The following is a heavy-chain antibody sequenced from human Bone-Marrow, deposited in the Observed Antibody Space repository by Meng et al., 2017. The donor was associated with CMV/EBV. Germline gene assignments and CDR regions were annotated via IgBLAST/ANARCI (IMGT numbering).Heavy chain of an antibody. V-gene: IGHV1-2*02. Sequence: ASVKVSCKASGYTFTGYYMHWVRQAPGQGLEWMGWINPNSGGTNYAQKSQGKVTMTRDTSISAAYMELSRLRSDDTAVYYCALIPLGWVMDVWGQGTTVTVSS. CDR2: INPNSGGT. J-gene: IGHJ6*02. D-gene: IGHD7-27*01. CDR1: GYTFTGYY. CDR3: ALIPLGWVMDV.